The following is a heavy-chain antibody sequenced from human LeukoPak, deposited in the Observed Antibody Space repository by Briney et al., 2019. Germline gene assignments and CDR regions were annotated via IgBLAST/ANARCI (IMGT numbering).Heavy chain of an antibody. CDR3: ARPPLIAAAGIWSWFDP. CDR2: INPNSGGT. Sequence: ASVKVSCKASGYTFTFYYMHWVRQAPGQGLEWMGWINPNSGGTNYAQEFQGRVTMTRDTSISTAYMELSRLRSDDTAVYYCARPPLIAAAGIWSWFDPWGQGTLVTVSS. J-gene: IGHJ5*02. CDR1: GYTFTFYY. D-gene: IGHD6-13*01. V-gene: IGHV1-2*02.